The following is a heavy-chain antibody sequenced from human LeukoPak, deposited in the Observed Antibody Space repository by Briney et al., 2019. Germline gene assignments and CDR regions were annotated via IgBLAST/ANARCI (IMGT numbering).Heavy chain of an antibody. CDR1: GFSITSGYF. CDR2: ILHSWAT. CDR3: ERDFDY. J-gene: IGHJ4*02. V-gene: IGHV4-38-2*02. Sequence: SETLSLTCTGSGFSITSGYFWGWTRQPPGKGLEWNGSILHSWATYYNPSLKRRVTISVDTSKNQFSLRLSSVTAADTAVYYCERDFDYWGQGNLVTV.